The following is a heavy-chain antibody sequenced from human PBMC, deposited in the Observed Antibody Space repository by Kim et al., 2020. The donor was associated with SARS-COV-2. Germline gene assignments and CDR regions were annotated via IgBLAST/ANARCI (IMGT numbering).Heavy chain of an antibody. Sequence: GGSLRLSCAASGFTFSSYAMHWVRQAPGKGLEWVAVISYDGSNKYYADSVKGRFTISRDNSKNTLYLQMNSLRAEDTAVYYCARDSPYYDFWSGQLGYWGQGTLVTVSS. CDR1: GFTFSSYA. CDR2: ISYDGSNK. CDR3: ARDSPYYDFWSGQLGY. V-gene: IGHV3-30-3*01. J-gene: IGHJ4*02. D-gene: IGHD3-3*01.